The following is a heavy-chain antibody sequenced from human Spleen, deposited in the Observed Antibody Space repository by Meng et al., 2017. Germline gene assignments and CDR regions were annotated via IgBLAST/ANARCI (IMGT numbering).Heavy chain of an antibody. V-gene: IGHV3-9*01. CDR3: ARSQGSTGIFQYYGMDV. J-gene: IGHJ6*02. CDR1: GFIFDDFG. CDR2: ISWNSGTT. Sequence: GGSLRLSCAVSGFIFDDFGMHWVRQAPGKGLEWVSGISWNSGTTGYADSVKGRFTISRDNAKNSLFLQMNSLRGDDTALYYCARSQGSTGIFQYYGMDVWGQGTTVTVSS. D-gene: IGHD1-1*01.